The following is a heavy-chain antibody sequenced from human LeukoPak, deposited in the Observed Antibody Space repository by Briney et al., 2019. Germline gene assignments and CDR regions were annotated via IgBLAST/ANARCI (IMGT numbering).Heavy chain of an antibody. CDR2: IYYSGNT. CDR3: ARINWNYSDY. V-gene: IGHV4-59*08. Sequence: SETLSLTCTVSGGSISSYYWSWVRQPPGKGLEWIGYIYYSGNTNYNPSLKSRLTMSADRSGNQFSLNLNSVTAADTAVYYCARINWNYSDYWGQGILVTVSS. CDR1: GGSISSYY. D-gene: IGHD1-1*01. J-gene: IGHJ4*02.